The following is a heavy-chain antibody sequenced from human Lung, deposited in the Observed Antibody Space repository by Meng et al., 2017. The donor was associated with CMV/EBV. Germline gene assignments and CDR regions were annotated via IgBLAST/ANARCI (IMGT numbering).Heavy chain of an antibody. D-gene: IGHD2-2*01. Sequence: GESLKISCVASGFSFSTFDMRWARQAPGKGLEWLAFMGYDERNVRYEDSVRGRFTVSRDNSKNTLYLQMNGLRPEDTAVYYCVKRHCSIITCDGTRDGFDVWXQGTXVTVSS. CDR2: MGYDERNV. CDR3: VKRHCSIITCDGTRDGFDV. J-gene: IGHJ3*01. V-gene: IGHV3-30*02. CDR1: GFSFSTFD.